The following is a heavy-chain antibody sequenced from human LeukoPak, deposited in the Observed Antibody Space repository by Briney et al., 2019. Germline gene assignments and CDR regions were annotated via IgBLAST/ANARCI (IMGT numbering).Heavy chain of an antibody. CDR1: GFTFGSYS. Sequence: GGSLRLSCAASGFTFGSYSMNWVRQAPGKGLEWVSYISSSSTIYYADSVKGRFTISRDNAKNSLYLQMNSLRAEDTAVYYCARDRSVGVTDFDYWGQGTLVTVSS. V-gene: IGHV3-48*01. D-gene: IGHD1-26*01. CDR2: ISSSSTI. J-gene: IGHJ4*02. CDR3: ARDRSVGVTDFDY.